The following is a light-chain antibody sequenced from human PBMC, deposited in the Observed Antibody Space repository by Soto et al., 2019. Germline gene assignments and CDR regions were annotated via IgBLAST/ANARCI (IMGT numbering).Light chain of an antibody. Sequence: EVVWTQSPGTLSLSPGEIATVSCRSSQSVPSSYLAWYQQKPGQAPRLLIYDSSSRATGVPDRFSGSGSGTGSTLTIRRLEPEDFAVYYCHQYGTVPWTFGRGTKVEIK. CDR3: HQYGTVPWT. CDR2: DSS. J-gene: IGKJ1*01. V-gene: IGKV3-20*01. CDR1: QSVPSSY.